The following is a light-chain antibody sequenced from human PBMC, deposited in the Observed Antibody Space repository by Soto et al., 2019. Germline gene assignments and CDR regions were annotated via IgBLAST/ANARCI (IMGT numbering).Light chain of an antibody. CDR1: SGHSSYA. J-gene: IGLJ2*01. Sequence: QPVLTQSPSASASLGASVKLTCTLSSGHSSYAIAWHQQQPEKGPRYLMKLNSDGSHSKGDGIPDRLSGSSSGAERYLTISSLQSEDEADYYCQTWGTGNVVFGGGTKLTVL. CDR2: LNSDGSH. V-gene: IGLV4-69*01. CDR3: QTWGTGNVV.